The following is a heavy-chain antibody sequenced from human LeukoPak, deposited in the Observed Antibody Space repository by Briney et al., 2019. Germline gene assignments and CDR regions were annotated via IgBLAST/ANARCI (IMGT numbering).Heavy chain of an antibody. CDR3: ASCGGDCYSSEYFQH. CDR1: GGSISSYY. D-gene: IGHD2-21*02. V-gene: IGHV4-59*08. CDR2: IYYSGST. J-gene: IGHJ1*01. Sequence: SETLSLTCTVSGGSISSYYWSWIRQPPGKGLEWIGYIYYSGSTNYNPSLKSRVTISVDTSKNQFSLKLSSVTAADTAVYYCASCGGDCYSSEYFQHWGQGTLVTVSS.